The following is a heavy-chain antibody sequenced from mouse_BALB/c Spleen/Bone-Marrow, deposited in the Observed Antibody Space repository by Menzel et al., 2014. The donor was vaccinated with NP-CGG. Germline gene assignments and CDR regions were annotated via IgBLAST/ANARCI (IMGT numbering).Heavy chain of an antibody. Sequence: EVKVEESGGGLVQPGGSLKFSCAASGFDFSRYWMSWVRQAPGKGLEWIGEINPDSSTIYYTPSLKDKFIISRDNAKNTLYLQMSKVRSEDTALYYCARRGYYAMDYWGQGSSVTVSS. J-gene: IGHJ4*01. V-gene: IGHV4-1*02. CDR3: ARRGYYAMDY. CDR1: GFDFSRYW. CDR2: INPDSSTI.